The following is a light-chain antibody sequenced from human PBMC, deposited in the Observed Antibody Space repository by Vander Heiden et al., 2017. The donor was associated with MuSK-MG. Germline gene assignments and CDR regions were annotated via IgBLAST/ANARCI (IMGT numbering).Light chain of an antibody. CDR1: QSVSSSY. V-gene: IGKV3-20*01. Sequence: EIVFTQSPGTLSLSPGERATLSCRASQSVSSSYLAWYQQKPGQAPRLLIYGASSRATGIPDRFSGSGSGTDFTLTISRLEPEDFTVYYCQRYGSSPGTFGQGTKVEIK. J-gene: IGKJ1*01. CDR3: QRYGSSPGT. CDR2: GAS.